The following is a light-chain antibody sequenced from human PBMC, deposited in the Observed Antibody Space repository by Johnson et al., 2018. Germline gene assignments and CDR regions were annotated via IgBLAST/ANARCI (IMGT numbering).Light chain of an antibody. CDR1: SSNIGNNY. J-gene: IGLJ1*01. V-gene: IGLV1-51*02. CDR2: ENN. CDR3: GTWDSSLSAGNV. Sequence: QSVLTQPPSVSAAPGQKVTNSCSGSSSNIGNNYVSWYQQLPGTAPKLLIYENNKRPSGIPYRFSGSKSGTSATLGITGLQTGDEADYYCGTWDSSLSAGNVFVTGTKVTVL.